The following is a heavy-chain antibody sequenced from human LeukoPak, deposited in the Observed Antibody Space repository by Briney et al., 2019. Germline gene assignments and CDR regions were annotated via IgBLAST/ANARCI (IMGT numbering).Heavy chain of an antibody. Sequence: ASVKVSCKASGYTFTDYYMHWVRQAPGQGLEWMGRINPNTGTTNYAQKFQGRVTMTRDTSINTAYMELSSLRSDDTAVYYCARVSSSGGYYSYDTFNIWGQGTMVTLSS. CDR1: GYTFTDYY. J-gene: IGHJ3*02. V-gene: IGHV1-2*06. D-gene: IGHD3-22*01. CDR3: ARVSSSGGYYSYDTFNI. CDR2: INPNTGTT.